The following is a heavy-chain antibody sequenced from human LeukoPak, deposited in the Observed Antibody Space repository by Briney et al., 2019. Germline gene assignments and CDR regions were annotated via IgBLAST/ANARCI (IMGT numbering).Heavy chain of an antibody. CDR3: ARTCHGKKVVY. J-gene: IGHJ4*02. Sequence: PGGPLTLSCAASGFTFSRYSMKCLRQAPGKGMEWFSSIGSSSSYIYYASSVKGRFTIYRDTAKNSLYLQMNSLTAEDTAVYYCARTCHGKKVVYWGQGTLVTVSS. CDR1: GFTFSRYS. CDR2: IGSSSSYI. V-gene: IGHV3-21*01. D-gene: IGHD2-15*01.